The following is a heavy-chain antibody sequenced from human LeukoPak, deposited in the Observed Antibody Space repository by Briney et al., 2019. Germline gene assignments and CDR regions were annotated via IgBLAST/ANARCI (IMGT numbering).Heavy chain of an antibody. CDR3: AIKEMATINYYYYGMDV. Sequence: SVKVSCKASGGTFSSYAISWVRQAPGHGVEWMGRIIPILGIANYAQKFQGRVTITADKSTSTAYMELSSLRSEDTAVYYCAIKEMATINYYYYGMDVWGQGTTVTVSS. D-gene: IGHD5-24*01. CDR1: GGTFSSYA. V-gene: IGHV1-69*04. J-gene: IGHJ6*02. CDR2: IIPILGIA.